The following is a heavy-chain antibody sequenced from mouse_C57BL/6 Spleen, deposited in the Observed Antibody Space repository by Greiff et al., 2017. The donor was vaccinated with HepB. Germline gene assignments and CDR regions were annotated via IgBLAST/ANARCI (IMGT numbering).Heavy chain of an antibody. Sequence: EVMLVESGGGLVKPGGSLKLSCAASGFTFSSYAMSWVRQTPEKRLEWVATISDGGSYTYYPDNVKGRFTISRDNAKNNLYLQMSHLKSEDTAMYYCAGVYYYGSSGYFDGWGTGTTVTVSS. CDR2: ISDGGSYT. CDR1: GFTFSSYA. J-gene: IGHJ1*03. D-gene: IGHD1-1*01. V-gene: IGHV5-4*03. CDR3: AGVYYYGSSGYFDG.